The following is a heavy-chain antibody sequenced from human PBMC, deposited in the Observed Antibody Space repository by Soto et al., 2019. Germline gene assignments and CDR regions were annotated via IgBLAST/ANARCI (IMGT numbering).Heavy chain of an antibody. V-gene: IGHV1-3*04. CDR1: GYTFTYYA. J-gene: IGHJ3*02. Sequence: QAQLVQSGAEVKKPGASVKVSCKDSGYTFTYYAIYWVRQAPGQRLEWMGWISTGNGNTNYSQKFQDRVTINRDTSASTVYIELSSLRSDDTAVYYCARENIVSRMGASDIWGQGTVVTVSS. CDR3: ARENIVSRMGASDI. CDR2: ISTGNGNT. D-gene: IGHD5-12*01.